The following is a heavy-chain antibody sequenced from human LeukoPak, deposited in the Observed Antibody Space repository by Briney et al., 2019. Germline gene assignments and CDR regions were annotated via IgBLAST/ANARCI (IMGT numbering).Heavy chain of an antibody. CDR2: ISGSGGST. D-gene: IGHD3-10*01. V-gene: IGHV3-23*01. Sequence: PGGSLRLSCAASGFTFSSYAMRWVRQALGKGLEWVSSISGSGGSTYYADSVKGRFTISRDNSKNTLYLQMNSLRAEDTAVYYCAKDWDYYGSGSYSDYWGQGTLVTVSS. J-gene: IGHJ4*02. CDR3: AKDWDYYGSGSYSDY. CDR1: GFTFSSYA.